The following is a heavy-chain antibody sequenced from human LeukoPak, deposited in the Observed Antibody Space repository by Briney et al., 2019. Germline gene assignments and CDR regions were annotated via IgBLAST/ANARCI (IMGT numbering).Heavy chain of an antibody. D-gene: IGHD6-13*01. J-gene: IGHJ4*03. CDR3: ARDKTYSSSWYGYDY. CDR2: IKEDGSEK. V-gene: IGHV3-7*03. CDR1: EFTFSSYW. Sequence: PGGSLRLSCAASEFTFSSYWMSWGRQAPGKGLEWVANIKEDGSEKYYVDSVKGRSTISRDNARNSLYLQMNSLRAEDTAVYYCARDKTYSSSWYGYDYWGHGKLGSVSS.